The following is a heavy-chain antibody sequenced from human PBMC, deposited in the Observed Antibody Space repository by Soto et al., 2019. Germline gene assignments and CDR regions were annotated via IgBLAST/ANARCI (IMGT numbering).Heavy chain of an antibody. CDR3: ARAAGPDMNRGVIYPYF. D-gene: IGHD3-10*01. Sequence: SEIHSHTSTFSDLNLIGYYWSWVRQHTGQELEWIGYVYFTGNTNYNPSLRSRVTISVDTVNNQFSLELTSVTSADTAVYFCARAAGPDMNRGVIYPYFWGRGILVTVSS. CDR2: VYFTGNT. V-gene: IGHV4-59*01. CDR1: DLNLIGYY. J-gene: IGHJ4*02.